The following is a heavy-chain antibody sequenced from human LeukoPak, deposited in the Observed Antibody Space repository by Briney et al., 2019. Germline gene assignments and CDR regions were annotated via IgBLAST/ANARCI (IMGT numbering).Heavy chain of an antibody. CDR2: IYYSGST. V-gene: IGHV4-30-4*01. J-gene: IGHJ4*02. D-gene: IGHD3-3*01. CDR1: GGSISSGDYY. CDR3: AWTGVVTKGSGDY. Sequence: PSQTLSLTCTVSGGSISSGDYYWSWIRQPPGKGREWIGYIYYSGSTYYNPSLKSRVTISVDTSKNQFSLKLSSVTAADTAVYYCAWTGVVTKGSGDYWGQGTLVTVSS.